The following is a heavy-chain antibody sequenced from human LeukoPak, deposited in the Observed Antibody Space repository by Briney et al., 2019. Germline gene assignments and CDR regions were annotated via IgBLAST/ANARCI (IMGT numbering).Heavy chain of an antibody. Sequence: SETLSLTCTVSGGSISSSSYYWGWIRQPPGKGLEWIGSIYYSGSTYYNPSLKSRVTISVDTSKNQFSLKLSSVTAADTAVYYCASGYYDILTIGLGPHFDYWGQGTMVTVSS. D-gene: IGHD3-9*01. CDR1: GGSISSSSYY. CDR3: ASGYYDILTIGLGPHFDY. V-gene: IGHV4-39*01. CDR2: IYYSGST. J-gene: IGHJ4*03.